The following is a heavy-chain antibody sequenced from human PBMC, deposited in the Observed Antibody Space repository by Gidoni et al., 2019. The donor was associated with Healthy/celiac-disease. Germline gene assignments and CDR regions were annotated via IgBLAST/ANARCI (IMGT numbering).Heavy chain of an antibody. D-gene: IGHD3-22*01. CDR1: GGTFSSYS. J-gene: IGHJ4*02. Sequence: QVQLVPIWAVVTEPGSAVKDFCKASGGTFSSYSISWVRQAPGQGLEWMGRIIPILGIANYAQKFQGRVTITADKSTSTAYMELSSLRSEDTAVYYCAREEEDYYDSSGYYGVYFDYWGQGTLVTVSS. V-gene: IGHV1-69*04. CDR2: IIPILGIA. CDR3: AREEEDYYDSSGYYGVYFDY.